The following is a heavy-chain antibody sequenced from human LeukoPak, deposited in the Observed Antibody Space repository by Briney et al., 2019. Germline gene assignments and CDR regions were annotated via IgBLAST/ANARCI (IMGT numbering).Heavy chain of an antibody. V-gene: IGHV1-69*05. Sequence: GASVKVSCKASGGTFSSYAISWVRQAPGQGREWMGGIIPIFGTANYAQKFQGRVTITTDESTSTAYMELSSLRSEDTAVYHCARGGIPDGYYYYYYMDVWGKGTTVTVSS. D-gene: IGHD1-14*01. CDR2: IIPIFGTA. CDR3: ARGGIPDGYYYYYYMDV. J-gene: IGHJ6*03. CDR1: GGTFSSYA.